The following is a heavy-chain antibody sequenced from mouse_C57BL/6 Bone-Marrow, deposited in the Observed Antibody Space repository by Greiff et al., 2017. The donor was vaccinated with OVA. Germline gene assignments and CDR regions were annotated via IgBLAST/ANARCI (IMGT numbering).Heavy chain of an antibody. V-gene: IGHV1-19*01. Sequence: DVKLVESGPVLVKPGASVKMSCKASGYTFTDYYMNWVKQSHGKSLEWIGVINPYNGGTSYNQKFKGKATLTVDKSSSTAYMELNSLTSEDSAVYYCARGFLYAMDYWGQGTSVTVSS. CDR1: GYTFTDYY. CDR3: ARGFLYAMDY. CDR2: INPYNGGT. J-gene: IGHJ4*01.